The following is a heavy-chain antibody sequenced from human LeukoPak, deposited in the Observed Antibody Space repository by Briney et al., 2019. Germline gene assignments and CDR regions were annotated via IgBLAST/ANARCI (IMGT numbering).Heavy chain of an antibody. CDR2: IYYSGST. J-gene: IGHJ5*02. V-gene: IGHV4-39*01. Sequence: SETLSLTCTVSGGSINNNSYYWGWIRQPPGKGLEWIGSIYYSGSTYYNPSLKSRVTISVDTSKNQFSLKLSSVTAADTTVYYCARRVWFGTRRWFDPWGQGTPVTVSS. CDR3: ARRVWFGTRRWFDP. CDR1: GGSINNNSYY. D-gene: IGHD3-10*01.